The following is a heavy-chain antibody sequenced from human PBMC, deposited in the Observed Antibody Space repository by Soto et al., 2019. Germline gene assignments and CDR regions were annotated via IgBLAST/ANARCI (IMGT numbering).Heavy chain of an antibody. Sequence: GGALRLSCAASGFTFSRYGMHWVRQAPGKGLEWVAVIWYDGSNKYYADSVKGRFTISRDNSKNTLYLQMNSLRAEDTAVYYCARVIKDIVVVSESGMDVWGQGTTVTVSS. CDR1: GFTFSRYG. V-gene: IGHV3-33*01. J-gene: IGHJ6*02. CDR2: IWYDGSNK. D-gene: IGHD2-2*01. CDR3: ARVIKDIVVVSESGMDV.